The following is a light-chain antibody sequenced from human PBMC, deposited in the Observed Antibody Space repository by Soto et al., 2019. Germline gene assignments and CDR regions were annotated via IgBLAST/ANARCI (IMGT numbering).Light chain of an antibody. CDR2: ESS. V-gene: IGKV3-11*01. CDR1: QSVGTS. J-gene: IGKJ4*01. CDR3: QQRGVWPLT. Sequence: EIVLTQSPATLSLSPGERATLSCRASQSVGTSLAWYQQKSGQAPRLLFYESSNRATYIPARFSASGSGTDFTLTIIGLEPEDFAVYFCQQRGVWPLTFGGGTKVEIK.